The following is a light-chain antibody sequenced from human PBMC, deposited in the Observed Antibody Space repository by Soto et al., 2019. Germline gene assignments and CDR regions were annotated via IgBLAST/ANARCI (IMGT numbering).Light chain of an antibody. CDR3: SSYTSSSTS. J-gene: IGLJ1*01. Sequence: QSALTQPASVSGSPGQSSTISCTGTSSDVGGYNYVSWYQQHPGKAPKLMIYEVSNRPSGVSNRFSGSKPGNTASLTISGLQAEDEADYCCSSYTSSSTSFGTGTKVTVL. V-gene: IGLV2-14*01. CDR1: SSDVGGYNY. CDR2: EVS.